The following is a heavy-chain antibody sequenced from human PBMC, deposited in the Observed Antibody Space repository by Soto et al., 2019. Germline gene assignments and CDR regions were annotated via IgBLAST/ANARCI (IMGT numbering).Heavy chain of an antibody. CDR1: GFSLSTSRVG. CDR2: IYWDDDK. V-gene: IGHV2-5*02. J-gene: IGHJ6*03. Sequence: SGPTLVNPTQTLTLTCTFSGFSLSTSRVGVGWIRQPPGKALEWLALIYWDDDKRYSPSLKSRLTITKDTSKNQVVLTMTNMDPVDTATYYCAHRAVSSTKEGYYYMDVWGQGTTVTVSS. CDR3: AHRAVSSTKEGYYYMDV. D-gene: IGHD2-2*01.